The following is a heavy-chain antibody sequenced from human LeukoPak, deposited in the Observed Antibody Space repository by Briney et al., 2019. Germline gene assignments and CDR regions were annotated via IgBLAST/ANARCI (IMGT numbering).Heavy chain of an antibody. CDR2: LFTGGGRT. V-gene: IGHV3-23*01. J-gene: IGHJ4*02. D-gene: IGHD3-10*01. CDR1: GFTFNNYL. Sequence: PGGSLRLSCAASGFTFNNYLMSWVRQAPGKGLEWVSVLFTGGGRTLYADSVKGRFTISRDTSRTSLYLQMNSLRAEDTAVYYCAKECDYSPGHKFVLWGERTLVTVSS. CDR3: AKECDYSPGHKFVL.